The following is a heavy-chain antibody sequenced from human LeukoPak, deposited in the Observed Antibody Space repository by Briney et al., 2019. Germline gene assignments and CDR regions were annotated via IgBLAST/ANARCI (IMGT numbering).Heavy chain of an antibody. V-gene: IGHV4-34*01. J-gene: IGHJ6*03. CDR1: GGSFSGYY. CDR3: ARGSTPYYYDSSGYYPTYHYYYMDV. D-gene: IGHD3-22*01. Sequence: SSETLSLTCAVYGGSFSGYYWSWIRQPPGKGLEWIGEINHSGSTNYNPSLKSRVTISVDTSKNQFSLKLSSVTAADTAVYYCARGSTPYYYDSSGYYPTYHYYYMDVWGKGTTVTVSS. CDR2: INHSGST.